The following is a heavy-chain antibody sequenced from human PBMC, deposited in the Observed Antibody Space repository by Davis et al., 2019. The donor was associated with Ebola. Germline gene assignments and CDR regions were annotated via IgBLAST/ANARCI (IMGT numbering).Heavy chain of an antibody. Sequence: KVSCKGSGYSFTSHWIGWVRQMPGKGLEWMGRIDPSDSYTNYSPSFQGHVTISADKSISTAYLQWSSLKASDTAMYYCAAQLYYYYGMDVWGKGTTVTVSS. J-gene: IGHJ6*04. CDR2: IDPSDSYT. CDR3: AAQLYYYYGMDV. CDR1: GYSFTSHW. D-gene: IGHD4-11*01. V-gene: IGHV5-10-1*01.